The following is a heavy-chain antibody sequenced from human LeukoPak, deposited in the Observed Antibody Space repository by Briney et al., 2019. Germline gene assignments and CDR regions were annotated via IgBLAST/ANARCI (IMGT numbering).Heavy chain of an antibody. Sequence: PSETLSLTCTVSGGSISSGNWWSWVRQPPGKGLEWIGEIYHSGSANYNPSLKSRVTISVDTSKNQFSLKLSSVTAADTAVYYCARHAGSGSYYNALDYWGQGTLVTVSS. CDR3: ARHAGSGSYYNALDY. J-gene: IGHJ4*02. CDR2: IYHSGSA. V-gene: IGHV4-4*02. CDR1: GGSISSGNW. D-gene: IGHD3-10*01.